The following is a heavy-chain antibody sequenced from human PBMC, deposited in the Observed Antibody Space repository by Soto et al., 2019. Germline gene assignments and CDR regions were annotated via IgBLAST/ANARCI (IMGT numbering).Heavy chain of an antibody. CDR2: VYAGGNT. CDR3: ATGVETAKAGY. D-gene: IGHD5-18*01. CDR1: GFTVSSNH. V-gene: IGHV3-53*01. J-gene: IGHJ4*02. Sequence: VQLVESGGGLIQPGGSLRLSCAASGFTVSSNHMTWVRQAPGRGPEWVSTVYAGGNTYYADSVKGRFTISRDNSQNMLYLQMNSLRAEDTAVYYCATGVETAKAGYWGQGTLVTVSS.